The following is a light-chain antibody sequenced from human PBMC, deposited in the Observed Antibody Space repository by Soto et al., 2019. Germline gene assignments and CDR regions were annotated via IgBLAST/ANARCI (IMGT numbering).Light chain of an antibody. Sequence: QSVMMHPPLVSGAPWQRGTISCAGSSADIGAAYNEEWYQHRPGTSPKLLIYSTNNRPAGVPARFSGSTSGTSASLAIAGLQAEDEGDYYCQSYDSSLSGYVFGTGTKVTVL. J-gene: IGLJ1*01. V-gene: IGLV1-40*01. CDR2: STN. CDR3: QSYDSSLSGYV. CDR1: SADIGAAYN.